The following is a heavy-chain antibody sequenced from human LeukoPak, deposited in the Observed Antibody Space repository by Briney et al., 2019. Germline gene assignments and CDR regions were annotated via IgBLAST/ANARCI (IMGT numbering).Heavy chain of an antibody. Sequence: PGGSLRLSCAASGFTFSSYEMNWVRQAPGKGLEWVSYISSSGGSIYYADSVKGRFTISRDNAKNSLYLQMSSLRVEDTAVYYCARERGGSSLSTEDFDYWGQRTLVTVSS. D-gene: IGHD1-26*01. J-gene: IGHJ4*02. CDR2: ISSSGGSI. CDR1: GFTFSSYE. V-gene: IGHV3-48*03. CDR3: ARERGGSSLSTEDFDY.